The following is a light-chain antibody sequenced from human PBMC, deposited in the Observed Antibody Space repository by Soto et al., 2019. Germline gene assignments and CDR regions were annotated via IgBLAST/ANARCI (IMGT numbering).Light chain of an antibody. V-gene: IGKV4-1*01. CDR2: WAS. CDR1: QSRLCSPNNENY. CDR3: QQYADTPFT. Sequence: EIVMTQSPDSLAVSLGERATINCKSSQSRLCSPNNENYLAWFQQKPGQAPNLLIYWASIRESGVPDRFSGSGSGTDFTLTISSLQAEDVAVYYCQQYADTPFTFGPGTKVDIK. J-gene: IGKJ3*01.